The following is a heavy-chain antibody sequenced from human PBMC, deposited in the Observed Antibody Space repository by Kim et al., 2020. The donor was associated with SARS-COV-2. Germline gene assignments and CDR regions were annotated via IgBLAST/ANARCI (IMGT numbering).Heavy chain of an antibody. CDR1: GFTFSSYG. CDR2: IWYDGSNK. D-gene: IGHD5-18*01. Sequence: GGSLRLSCAASGFTFSSYGMHWVRQAPGKGLEWVAVIWYDGSNKYYADSVKGRFTISIDNSKNTLYLQMNSLRAEDTAVYYCAKSSAMAIDYWGQGTLVTVSS. J-gene: IGHJ4*02. CDR3: AKSSAMAIDY. V-gene: IGHV3-33*06.